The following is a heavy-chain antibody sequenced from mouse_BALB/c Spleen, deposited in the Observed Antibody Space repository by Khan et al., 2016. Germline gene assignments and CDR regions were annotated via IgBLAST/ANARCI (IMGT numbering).Heavy chain of an antibody. CDR1: GYTFTTAG. V-gene: IGHV9-4*02. Sequence: QIQLVQSGPELKKPGETVRISCKASGYTFTTAGMQWVQEMPGKGLKWIGWLNTHSGVPKYAEDFEGRFAFSLATSASPADLQISNLKYDDTAAYFCARSSATNVMYYLGQGTSVTISS. D-gene: IGHD1-3*01. J-gene: IGHJ4*01. CDR3: ARSSATNVMYY. CDR2: LNTHSGVP.